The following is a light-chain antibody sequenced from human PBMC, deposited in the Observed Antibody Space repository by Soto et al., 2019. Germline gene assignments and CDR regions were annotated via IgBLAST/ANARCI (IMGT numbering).Light chain of an antibody. CDR3: QQYNNWPPWT. CDR2: GAF. J-gene: IGKJ1*01. V-gene: IGKV3-15*01. CDR1: QSVSSY. Sequence: EIVLTQSPSTLSLSPGERATLSCRASQSVSSYLAWYQQKPGQAPSLLIYGAFTRATGIPARFSGTGSGTEFTLTISGLQSEDFAVYYCQQYNNWPPWTFGQGTKVDIK.